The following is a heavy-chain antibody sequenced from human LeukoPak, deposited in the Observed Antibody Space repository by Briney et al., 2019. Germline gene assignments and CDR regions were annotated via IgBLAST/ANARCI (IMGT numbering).Heavy chain of an antibody. J-gene: IGHJ3*02. CDR2: IREDGSKT. Sequence: GGSLRLSCAASSFTFSSYWMTWVRQAPGKGLEWVANIREDGSKTFYVDSVKGRFTISRDNAKNSLYLQMNSLRAEDTAVYYCARDPYYYDSGSFAAFDIWGQGTMVTVSS. V-gene: IGHV3-7*01. CDR1: SFTFSSYW. D-gene: IGHD3-10*01. CDR3: ARDPYYYDSGSFAAFDI.